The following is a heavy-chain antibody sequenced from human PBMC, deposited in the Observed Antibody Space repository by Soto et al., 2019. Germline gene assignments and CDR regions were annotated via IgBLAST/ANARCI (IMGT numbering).Heavy chain of an antibody. CDR1: GFTFTTYN. J-gene: IGHJ4*02. Sequence: GESLKIPCAASGFTFTTYNMNWVRQAPGKGLEWVSYISASGNTIYYADSVKGRFTISRDSAKDSLYLQMNSLRDEDTAVYYCARGPNYCLWYFDYWGQGALVTVSS. D-gene: IGHD3-10*01. V-gene: IGHV3-48*02. CDR3: ARGPNYCLWYFDY. CDR2: ISASGNTI.